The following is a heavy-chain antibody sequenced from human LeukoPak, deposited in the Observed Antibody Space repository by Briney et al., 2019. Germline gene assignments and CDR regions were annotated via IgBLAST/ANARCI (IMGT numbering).Heavy chain of an antibody. CDR3: ARDRVEYSSSAGDY. Sequence: SVKVSCKASGGTFSSYAISWVRQAPGQGLERMGRIIPILGIANYAQKFQGRVTITADKSTSTAYMELSSLRSEDTAVYYCARDRVEYSSSAGDYWGQGTLVTVSS. J-gene: IGHJ4*02. D-gene: IGHD6-6*01. CDR1: GGTFSSYA. CDR2: IIPILGIA. V-gene: IGHV1-69*04.